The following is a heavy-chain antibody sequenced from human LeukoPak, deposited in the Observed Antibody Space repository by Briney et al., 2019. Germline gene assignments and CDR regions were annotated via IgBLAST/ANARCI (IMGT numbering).Heavy chain of an antibody. CDR1: GFTFSSYG. CDR2: ISGSGSST. V-gene: IGHV3-23*01. Sequence: GGSLRLSCAASGFTFSSYGMSWVRQAPGKGLEWVSAISGSGSSTYYAASVKGRFTISRDNSKNTLYLQMNSLRAEDTAVYYCARAPHYYDSSGYLPQIYWGQGTLVTVSS. D-gene: IGHD3-22*01. CDR3: ARAPHYYDSSGYLPQIY. J-gene: IGHJ4*02.